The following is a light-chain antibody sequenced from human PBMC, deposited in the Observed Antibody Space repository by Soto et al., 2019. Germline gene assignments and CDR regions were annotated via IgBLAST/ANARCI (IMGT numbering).Light chain of an antibody. CDR1: QSVSSSY. CDR2: GAS. Sequence: EIVLTQSPGTLSLSPGERATLSCRASQSVSSSYLAWYQQKPGQAPRLLIYGASSRATGIPDRFSGSGSGTDFTLTISRLEPEDFAVYYCQQYDSSPLTFGQGTKVAIK. CDR3: QQYDSSPLT. V-gene: IGKV3-20*01. J-gene: IGKJ1*01.